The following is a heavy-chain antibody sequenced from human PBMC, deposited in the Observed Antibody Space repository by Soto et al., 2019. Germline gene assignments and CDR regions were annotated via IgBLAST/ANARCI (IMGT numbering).Heavy chain of an antibody. J-gene: IGHJ4*02. Sequence: QVQLQESGPGLVKPSGTLSLTCAVSGVSISTSNWWSWARQSPGKGLEWIGEIYHSGSTNYNPSLQSRVTISVDKSTNHFSLLLSSVTAADTAVYFCEKGGRLYYGSGSYFDSWGPGILVTVSS. CDR1: GVSISTSNW. CDR2: IYHSGST. D-gene: IGHD3-10*01. CDR3: EKGGRLYYGSGSYFDS. V-gene: IGHV4-4*02.